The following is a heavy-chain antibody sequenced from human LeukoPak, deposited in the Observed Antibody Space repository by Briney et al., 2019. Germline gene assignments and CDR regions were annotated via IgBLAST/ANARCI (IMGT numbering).Heavy chain of an antibody. CDR1: GYTFTSYG. V-gene: IGHV1-18*01. CDR3: ARDFTRTPGDYYYYYGMDV. D-gene: IGHD4-23*01. CDR2: ISAYNGNT. Sequence: ASVKVSCKASGYTFTSYGISWVRQPPGQGLEWMGLISAYNGNTNYAQKLQGRVTMTTDTSTSTAYMELRSLRSDDTAVYYCARDFTRTPGDYYYYYGMDVWGQGTTVTVSS. J-gene: IGHJ6*02.